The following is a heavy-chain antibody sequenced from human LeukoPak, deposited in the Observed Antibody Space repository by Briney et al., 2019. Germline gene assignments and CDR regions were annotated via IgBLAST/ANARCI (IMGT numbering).Heavy chain of an antibody. V-gene: IGHV3-21*01. CDR2: ITSGSSYI. CDR3: ARGLDCRSTSCYLDN. CDR1: GFTFSSYS. J-gene: IGHJ4*02. Sequence: GGSLRLSCAASGFTFSSYSMNWVRQAPGKGLEWFSSITSGSSYIYYTDSVKGRFTISRDNAKNSLDLQINSLGAEDTAVYYCARGLDCRSTSCYLDNWGQGTLVTVSS. D-gene: IGHD2-2*01.